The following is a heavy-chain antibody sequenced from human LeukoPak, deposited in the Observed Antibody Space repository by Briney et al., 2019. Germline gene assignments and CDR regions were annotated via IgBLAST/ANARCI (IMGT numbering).Heavy chain of an antibody. CDR1: GGSFSGYY. V-gene: IGHV4-34*01. CDR2: INYSGST. D-gene: IGHD3-16*02. J-gene: IGHJ4*02. CDR3: ASRGIYVWGSYRTRYYFDY. Sequence: KPSETLSLTCAVYGGSFSGYYWSWIRQPPGKGLEWIGEINYSGSTNYNPSLKSRVTISVDTSKNQFSLKLSSVTAADTAVYYCASRGIYVWGSYRTRYYFDYWGQGTLVTVSS.